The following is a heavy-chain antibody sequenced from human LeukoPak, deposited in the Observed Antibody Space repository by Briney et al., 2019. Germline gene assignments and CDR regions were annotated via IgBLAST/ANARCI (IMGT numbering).Heavy chain of an antibody. Sequence: GGSLRLSCAASGFTFSSYGMHWVRQAPGKGLEWVAVIWYDGSNKYYADSVKGRFTISRDISTDTLWLQMDSLRTEDTAVYYCAKGPLRGTTAAIDYWGQGTLVTVSS. J-gene: IGHJ4*02. CDR2: IWYDGSNK. D-gene: IGHD1-1*01. CDR3: AKGPLRGTTAAIDY. V-gene: IGHV3-30*02. CDR1: GFTFSSYG.